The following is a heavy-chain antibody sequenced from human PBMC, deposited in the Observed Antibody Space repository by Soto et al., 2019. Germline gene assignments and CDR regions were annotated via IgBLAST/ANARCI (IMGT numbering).Heavy chain of an antibody. V-gene: IGHV4-39*01. CDR2: IYYSGST. CDR3: ARGVEAEAGYYYYYGMDV. J-gene: IGHJ6*01. Sequence: PSETLSLTCTVSGGSISSSSYYLGWIRQPPWKGLEWIGSIYYSGSTYYNPSLKSRVTISVDTSKNQFSLKLSSVTAAETAVYYWARGVEAEAGYYYYYGMDVWRQVNPVAVSS. CDR1: GGSISSSSYY. D-gene: IGHD6-13*01.